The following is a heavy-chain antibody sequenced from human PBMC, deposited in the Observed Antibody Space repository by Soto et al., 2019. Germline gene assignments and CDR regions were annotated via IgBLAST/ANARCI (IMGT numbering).Heavy chain of an antibody. CDR3: ARGPDSRADY. CDR1: GYTCTVYY. V-gene: IGHV1-2*04. CDR2: INPNSGGT. D-gene: IGHD3-22*01. J-gene: IGHJ4*02. Sequence: GASVKVSCKASGYTCTVYYMHWVLQAPGQGLEWMGWINPNSGGTNYAQKFQGWVTMTRDTSISTAYMELSRLRSDDTAVYYCARGPDSRADYWGQGTLVTVSS.